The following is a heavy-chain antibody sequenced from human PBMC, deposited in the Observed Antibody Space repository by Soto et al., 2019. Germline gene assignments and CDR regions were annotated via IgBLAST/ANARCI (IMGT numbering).Heavy chain of an antibody. CDR2: IYSGGTT. CDR1: GLNVSNNY. J-gene: IGHJ4*02. D-gene: IGHD3-10*01. Sequence: EVQLVESGGGLVQPGGSLRLSCAPSGLNVSNNYMSWVRQAPGKGLEWVSVIYSGGTTHYAGSVKGRFTIARDIFKNRLYLQMKNLRAEDTAVYYCASDFRLMVGGAGFDYWGQGISVTVSS. V-gene: IGHV3-66*01. CDR3: ASDFRLMVGGAGFDY.